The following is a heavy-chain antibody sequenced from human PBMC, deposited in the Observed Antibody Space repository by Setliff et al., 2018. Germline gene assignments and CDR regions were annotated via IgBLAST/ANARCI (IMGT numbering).Heavy chain of an antibody. CDR3: VRDSGYYPSKTYYFDY. D-gene: IGHD3-22*01. V-gene: IGHV3-72*01. Sequence: PGGSLRLSCAASGFTFSDHRMDWVRLGPGKGLEWIGRMRHKAAGDSTEYAPSVRGRFSVSRDYSKNSFYLQMTSLTTEDTAVYYCVRDSGYYPSKTYYFDYWGQGTLVTVSS. CDR1: GFTFSDHR. CDR2: MRHKAAGDST. J-gene: IGHJ4*02.